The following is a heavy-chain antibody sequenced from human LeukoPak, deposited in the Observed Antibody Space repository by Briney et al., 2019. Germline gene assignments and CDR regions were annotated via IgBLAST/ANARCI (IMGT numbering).Heavy chain of an antibody. CDR3: AKLWFGEPS. CDR2: ISGSGGST. J-gene: IGHJ4*02. D-gene: IGHD3-10*01. Sequence: HTGGSLRLSCAASGFTFSSYGMSWVRQAPGKGLEWVSAISGSGGSTYHADSVKGRFTISRDNSKNTLYLQMNSLRAEDTAVYYCAKLWFGEPSWGQGTLGTVSS. CDR1: GFTFSSYG. V-gene: IGHV3-23*01.